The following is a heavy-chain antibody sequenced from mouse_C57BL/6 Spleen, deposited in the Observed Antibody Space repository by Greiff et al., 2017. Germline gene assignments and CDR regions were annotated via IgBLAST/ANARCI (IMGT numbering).Heavy chain of an antibody. CDR1: GYAFSSYW. CDR3: SRARRAQAPVAY. V-gene: IGHV1-80*01. J-gene: IGHJ3*01. CDR2: IYPGSGGT. Sequence: QVQLQQSGAELVKPGASVKISCKASGYAFSSYWMNWVKQRPGKGLEWIGQIYPGSGGTNYNGKFKGKATLTADKSSSTAYMQLSSLTSEYSAVYFCSRARRAQAPVAYWGQGTLVTVSA. D-gene: IGHD3-2*02.